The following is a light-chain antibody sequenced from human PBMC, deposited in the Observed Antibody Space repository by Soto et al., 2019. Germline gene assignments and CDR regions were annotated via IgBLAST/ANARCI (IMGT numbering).Light chain of an antibody. Sequence: QSVLTQPRSVSGSPGQSVTISCTGTSSDVGGSDYVSWFQHYPGEAPKLIIYEVTERPSGVPDRFSGSRSGNTASLTISGLQAEDEADYHCCSYAGSYTLVIFGGGTKLTVL. CDR2: EVT. CDR3: CSYAGSYTLVI. V-gene: IGLV2-11*01. J-gene: IGLJ2*01. CDR1: SSDVGGSDY.